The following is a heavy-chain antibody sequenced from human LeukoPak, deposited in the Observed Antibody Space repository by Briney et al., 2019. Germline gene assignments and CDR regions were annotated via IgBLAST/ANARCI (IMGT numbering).Heavy chain of an antibody. CDR2: INPNTGGT. V-gene: IGHV1-2*02. CDR3: TREDY. Sequence: GASVKVSRKASEYIFTDYYIFWVRQAPGQGLEWMGWINPNTGGTTYAQKFQDRVTMTRDTSINTAYMELNRLTSDDTAVYYCTREDYWGRGTLVTVSS. CDR1: EYIFTDYY. J-gene: IGHJ4*02.